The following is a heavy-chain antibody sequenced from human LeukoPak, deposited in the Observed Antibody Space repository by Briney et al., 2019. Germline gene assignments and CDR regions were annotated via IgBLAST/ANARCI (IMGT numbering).Heavy chain of an antibody. V-gene: IGHV1-2*06. CDR3: ARDQNSGSRVYLHYYYMDV. CDR1: GYTFTGHY. Sequence: ASVKVSCKASGYTFTGHYIHWVRQAPGQGLEWMGRTNPNSGGTKYAQKFQGRVTMTGDTSISTAYMELSRLRSDDTAVYYCARDQNSGSRVYLHYYYMDVWGTGTTVTVSS. J-gene: IGHJ6*03. D-gene: IGHD1-26*01. CDR2: TNPNSGGT.